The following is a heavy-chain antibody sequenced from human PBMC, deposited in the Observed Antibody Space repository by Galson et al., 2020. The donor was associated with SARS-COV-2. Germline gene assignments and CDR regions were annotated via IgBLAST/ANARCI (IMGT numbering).Heavy chain of an antibody. D-gene: IGHD4-17*01. Sequence: SGPTLVKPTQTLTLTCTFSGFSPSTSGVGVGWIRQPPGKALEWLALIYWDDDKRYSPSLKSRLTITKNTSKNQVVLTMTNMDPVDTATYYCAHRLTVTSFDPWGQGTLVTVSS. CDR1: GFSPSTSGVG. J-gene: IGHJ5*02. V-gene: IGHV2-5*02. CDR2: IYWDDDK. CDR3: AHRLTVTSFDP.